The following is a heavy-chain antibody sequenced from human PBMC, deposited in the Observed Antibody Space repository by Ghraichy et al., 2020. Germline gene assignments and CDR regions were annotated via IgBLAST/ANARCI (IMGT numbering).Heavy chain of an antibody. CDR1: GYSFSSYG. V-gene: IGHV1-18*04. CDR3: ARDSGPAAARSRDYNYYGMNV. CDR2: ISAHNGNT. D-gene: IGHD6-13*01. Sequence: ASVKVSCKASGYSFSSYGISWVRQAPAQGLEGMGWISAHNGNTNYAQKLQGRVIMTTDTSTTTTYMELRSLRSNDTAVYYCARDSGPAAARSRDYNYYGMNVWGQGTTVTVSS. J-gene: IGHJ6*02.